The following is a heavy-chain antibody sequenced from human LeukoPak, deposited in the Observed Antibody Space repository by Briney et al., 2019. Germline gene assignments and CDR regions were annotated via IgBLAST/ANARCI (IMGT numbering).Heavy chain of an antibody. J-gene: IGHJ4*02. D-gene: IGHD6-19*01. V-gene: IGHV3-21*01. Sequence: GGSLRLSCAASGFTFSSYSMNWVRQAPGKGLEWVSSISSSSSYIYYADSVKGRFTISRDNAKNSLYLQMNSLRAEDTAVYYCARVRAVAGTEVLYYFDYWGQGTLVTVSS. CDR1: GFTFSSYS. CDR2: ISSSSSYI. CDR3: ARVRAVAGTEVLYYFDY.